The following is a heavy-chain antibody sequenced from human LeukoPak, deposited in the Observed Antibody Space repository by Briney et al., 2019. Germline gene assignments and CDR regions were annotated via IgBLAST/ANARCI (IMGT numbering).Heavy chain of an antibody. Sequence: GGSLRLPCVASGFTFSTYEMNWVRQAPGKGLEWVSYISSSDSTVYYADSVKGRFTISRDNVKNSLYLQMNSLRAEDTAVYYCARVKRFGGATNGVDYWGQGTLVTVSS. CDR3: ARVKRFGGATNGVDY. D-gene: IGHD1-26*01. CDR2: ISSSDSTV. CDR1: GFTFSTYE. J-gene: IGHJ4*02. V-gene: IGHV3-48*03.